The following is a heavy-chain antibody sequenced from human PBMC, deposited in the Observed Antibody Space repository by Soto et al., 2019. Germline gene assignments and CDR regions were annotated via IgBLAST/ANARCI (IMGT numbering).Heavy chain of an antibody. V-gene: IGHV1-3*01. CDR3: ARGEYYYGSSGPYYGMDV. D-gene: IGHD3-22*01. Sequence: ASVKVSCKASGYTFTSYAMHWVRQAHGQRLEWMGWINAGNGNRKYSQKLQGRVTITGDTSASTAYMELSSLRSEDTAVYYCARGEYYYGSSGPYYGMDVWGQGTTVTVSS. CDR2: INAGNGNR. CDR1: GYTFTSYA. J-gene: IGHJ6*02.